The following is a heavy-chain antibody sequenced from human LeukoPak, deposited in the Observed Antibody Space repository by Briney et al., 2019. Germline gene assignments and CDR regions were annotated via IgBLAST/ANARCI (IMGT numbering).Heavy chain of an antibody. CDR3: ARGGSYYSIDY. CDR1: GYTFTSYN. D-gene: IGHD1-26*01. Sequence: ASVKVSCKASGYTFTSYNINWVRQPTGQGLEWMGRINPNSGGTNYAQKFQGRVTMTRDTSISTAYMELSRLRSDDTAVYYCARGGSYYSIDYWGQGTLVTVSS. V-gene: IGHV1-2*06. CDR2: INPNSGGT. J-gene: IGHJ4*02.